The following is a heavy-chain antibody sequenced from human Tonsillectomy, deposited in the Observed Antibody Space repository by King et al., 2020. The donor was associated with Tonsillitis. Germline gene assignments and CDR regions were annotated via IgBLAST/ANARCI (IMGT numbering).Heavy chain of an antibody. V-gene: IGHV4-59*01. D-gene: IGHD3-10*01. CDR3: ASGLYMVDNVPDGMRKFSHASDI. Sequence: VQLQESGPGLVKPSETLSLTCSVSGGSINNYYWHWFRQSPGRGLEGSGFIYDSGSTKYAPSLRSRGTISVDTSRNQVALNLTSVTAADTAVYYCASGLYMVDNVPDGMRKFSHASDIWGQGTMVTVSS. J-gene: IGHJ3*02. CDR2: IYDSGST. CDR1: GGSINNYY.